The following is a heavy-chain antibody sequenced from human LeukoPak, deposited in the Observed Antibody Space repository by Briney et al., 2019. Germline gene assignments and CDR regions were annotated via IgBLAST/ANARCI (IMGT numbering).Heavy chain of an antibody. D-gene: IGHD2-8*01. V-gene: IGHV3-30*18. J-gene: IGHJ4*02. CDR1: GFTFSSYG. CDR3: AKDHCTNGVCYFDY. CDR2: ISYDGSNK. Sequence: GGSLRLSCAASGFTFSSYGMHWVSQAQGKGLEWEAVISYDGSNKYYADSVKGRFTISRDKSKNTLYLQMNSLRAEDTAVYYCAKDHCTNGVCYFDYWGQGTLVTVSS.